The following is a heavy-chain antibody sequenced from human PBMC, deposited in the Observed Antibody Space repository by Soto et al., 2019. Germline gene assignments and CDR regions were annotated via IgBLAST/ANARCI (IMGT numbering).Heavy chain of an antibody. D-gene: IGHD6-13*01. CDR3: ARGVSSSWSHDY. V-gene: IGHV3-74*01. Sequence: GGSLRLSCAASGFTFSSYWMHWVRQAPGKGLVWVSRINSDGSSTSYADSVKGRFTINPDTSKNQFSLQLSSVTPEDTAVYYCARGVSSSWSHDYWGQGTLVTVSS. CDR2: INSDGSST. CDR1: GFTFSSYW. J-gene: IGHJ4*02.